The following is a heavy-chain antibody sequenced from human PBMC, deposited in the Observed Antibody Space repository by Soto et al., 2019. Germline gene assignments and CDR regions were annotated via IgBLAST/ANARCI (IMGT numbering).Heavy chain of an antibody. V-gene: IGHV3-30*18. J-gene: IGHJ6*02. CDR2: ISYDGSFV. D-gene: IGHD1-1*01. Sequence: GGSLRLSCVVSGLTFSDYGFHWVRQAPGKGLDWVAAISYDGSFVYYADSVRGRFTISRDNSGNTLDLQMNTLRHEDTAVYYCAKERGRNRNFAMDVWGQGTSVTVSS. CDR3: AKERGRNRNFAMDV. CDR1: GLTFSDYG.